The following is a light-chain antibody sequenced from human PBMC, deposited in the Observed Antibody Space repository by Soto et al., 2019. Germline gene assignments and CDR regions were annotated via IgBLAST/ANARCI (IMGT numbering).Light chain of an antibody. CDR1: QSILHSSNDKSY. J-gene: IGKJ4*01. CDR3: QQYYTAPLT. Sequence: DIVMTQSPDSLAVSLGERATIDCKSSQSILHSSNDKSYLAGYQQKPGQPPKLLIYWTSARESGVPDRFSGSGSGTDFTLTISSLQAEDVAIYYCQQYYTAPLTFGGGTRVEIK. V-gene: IGKV4-1*01. CDR2: WTS.